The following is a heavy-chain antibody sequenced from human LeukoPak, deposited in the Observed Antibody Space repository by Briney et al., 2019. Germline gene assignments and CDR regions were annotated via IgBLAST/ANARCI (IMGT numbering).Heavy chain of an antibody. CDR2: IYTSGST. J-gene: IGHJ4*02. Sequence: PSETLSLTCAVYGGSFSGYYWSWIRQPAGKGLEWIGRIYTSGSTNYNPSPKSRVTISVDTSKNQFSLKLSSVTAADTAVYYCAREGVIGVFDYWGQGTLVTVSS. D-gene: IGHD3-10*01. CDR3: AREGVIGVFDY. V-gene: IGHV4-4*07. CDR1: GGSFSGYY.